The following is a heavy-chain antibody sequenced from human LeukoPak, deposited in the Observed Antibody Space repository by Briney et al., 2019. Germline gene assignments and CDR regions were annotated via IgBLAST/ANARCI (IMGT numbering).Heavy chain of an antibody. D-gene: IGHD3-22*01. CDR3: ARMGVSYYYDSSTYYPTAFDV. J-gene: IGHJ3*01. CDR2: IFHSGSI. CDR1: GYSISSGYY. V-gene: IGHV4-38-2*01. Sequence: PSETLSLTCAVSGYSISSGYYWGWIRQSPGKGREWIATIFHSGSIYYNPSLKSRVTLSVDTSKNQFSLRLNSVTAADTALYYCARMGVSYYYDSSTYYPTAFDVWGQGTMVSVSS.